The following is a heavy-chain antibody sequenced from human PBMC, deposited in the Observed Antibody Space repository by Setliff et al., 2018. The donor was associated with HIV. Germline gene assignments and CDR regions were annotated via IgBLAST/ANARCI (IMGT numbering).Heavy chain of an antibody. J-gene: IGHJ4*02. CDR3: AKDRWFSRGYSTTWVEGPFDY. V-gene: IGHV3-20*04. CDR1: GFTVDNYG. D-gene: IGHD5-18*01. Sequence: GGSLRRSCAASGFTVDNYGMGWVRQSPGRGLEWVSTINWNGVTPHYADSVKGRFTISRDNAKSFLYLQMDSLRAQDTALYYCAKDRWFSRGYSTTWVEGPFDYWGQGTLVTASS. CDR2: INWNGVTP.